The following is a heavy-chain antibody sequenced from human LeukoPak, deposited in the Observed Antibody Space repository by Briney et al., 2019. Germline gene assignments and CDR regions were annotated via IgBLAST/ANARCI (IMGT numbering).Heavy chain of an antibody. V-gene: IGHV1-8*01. J-gene: IGHJ4*02. D-gene: IGHD7-27*01. CDR2: MNPNSGTV. Sequence: ASVKVSCKASGYSFTNYDINWVRQATGHGLEWMGWMNPNSGTVGYAQKFQGRVTMTRNASISAAYMELSSLTSEDAAVYYCTRGASDYWGENYFDYWGQGSLITVSS. CDR1: GYSFTNYD. CDR3: TRGASDYWGENYFDY.